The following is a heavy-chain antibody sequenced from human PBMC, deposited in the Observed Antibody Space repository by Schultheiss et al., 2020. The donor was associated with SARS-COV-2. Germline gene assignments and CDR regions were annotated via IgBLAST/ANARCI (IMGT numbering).Heavy chain of an antibody. V-gene: IGHV3-74*01. CDR2: INSDGSST. Sequence: GESLKISCAASGFTFSSYWMHWVRQAPGKGLVWVSRINSDGSSTSYADSVKGRFTISRDNAKNTLYLQMNSLRAEDTAVYYCARAGDYDDYYYYGMDVWGQGTTVTVSS. CDR1: GFTFSSYW. J-gene: IGHJ6*02. D-gene: IGHD4-17*01. CDR3: ARAGDYDDYYYYGMDV.